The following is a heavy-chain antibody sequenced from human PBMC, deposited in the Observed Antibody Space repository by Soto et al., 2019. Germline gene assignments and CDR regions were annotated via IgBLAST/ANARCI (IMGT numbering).Heavy chain of an antibody. J-gene: IGHJ3*02. Sequence: AVKFSWKDSGGSFSSYAISWVRQAPGQGLEWMGGIIPIFGTANYAQKFQGRVTITADESTSTAYMELSSLRSEDTAVYYCARDLTDAFDIWGQGTMVTVSS. CDR3: ARDLTDAFDI. CDR2: IIPIFGTA. CDR1: GGSFSSYA. D-gene: IGHD7-27*01. V-gene: IGHV1-69*13.